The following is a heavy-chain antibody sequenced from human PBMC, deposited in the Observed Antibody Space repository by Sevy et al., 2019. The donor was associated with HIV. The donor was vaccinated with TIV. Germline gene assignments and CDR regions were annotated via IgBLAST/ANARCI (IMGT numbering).Heavy chain of an antibody. J-gene: IGHJ4*02. V-gene: IGHV3-33*01. CDR3: ARDRTGQWLVDY. CDR2: IWYDGSNK. D-gene: IGHD6-19*01. CDR1: GFTFSSYG. Sequence: GGSLRLSCAASGFTFSSYGMHWVRQAPGKGLEWMAVIWYDGSNKYYADSVKGRFTISRDNSKNTLYLQMNSLRAEDTAVYYCARDRTGQWLVDYWGQGTLVTVSS.